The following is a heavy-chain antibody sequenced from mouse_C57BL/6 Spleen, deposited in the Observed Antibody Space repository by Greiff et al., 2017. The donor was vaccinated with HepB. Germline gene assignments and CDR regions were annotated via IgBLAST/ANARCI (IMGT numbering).Heavy chain of an antibody. Sequence: VKVVESGPGLVQPSQSLSITCTVSGFSLTSYGVHWVRQSPGKGLEWLGVIWRGGSTDYNAAFMSRLSITKDNSKSQVFFKMNSLQADDTAIYYCAKRPPYYAMDYWGQGTSVTVSS. CDR2: IWRGGST. CDR1: GFSLTSYG. V-gene: IGHV2-5*01. CDR3: AKRPPYYAMDY. J-gene: IGHJ4*01.